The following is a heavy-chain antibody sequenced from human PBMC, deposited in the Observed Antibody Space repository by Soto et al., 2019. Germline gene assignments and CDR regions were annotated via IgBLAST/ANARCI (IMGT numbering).Heavy chain of an antibody. J-gene: IGHJ4*02. CDR2: ISGSGGST. V-gene: IGHV3-23*01. D-gene: IGHD3-3*01. Sequence: GGSLRLSCAASGFTFSSYAMSWVRQAPGKGLEWVSAISGSGGSTYYADSVKGRFTISRDDSKNTLYLQMNSLRAEDTAVYYCAKTFKGPKRITIFGVVTAGPGFDYWGQGTLVTVSS. CDR1: GFTFSSYA. CDR3: AKTFKGPKRITIFGVVTAGPGFDY.